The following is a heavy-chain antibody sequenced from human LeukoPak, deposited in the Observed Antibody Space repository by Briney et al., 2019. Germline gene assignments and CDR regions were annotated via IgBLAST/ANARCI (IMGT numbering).Heavy chain of an antibody. Sequence: SETLSLTCTVSGGSISSSSYYWGRMRQPPGKGLEWIGSIYYSGSTYYNPSLKSRVTISVDTSKNQFSLKLSSVTAADTAVYYCARSLGDIVVVVGHAFDIWGQGTMVTVSS. CDR2: IYYSGST. CDR3: ARSLGDIVVVVGHAFDI. D-gene: IGHD2-15*01. CDR1: GGSISSSSYY. V-gene: IGHV4-39*01. J-gene: IGHJ3*02.